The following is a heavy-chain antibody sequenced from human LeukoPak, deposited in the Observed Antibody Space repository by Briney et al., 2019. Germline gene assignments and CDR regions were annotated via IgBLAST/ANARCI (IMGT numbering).Heavy chain of an antibody. CDR3: ARGVYIAAAQYGY. CDR2: IYSSGST. D-gene: IGHD6-13*01. V-gene: IGHV4-59*08. Sequence: PSGTLSLTCTVSGGSIGRYYWSWIRQPPGEGLEWIGYIYSSGSTNYNPSLKTRVTISVDTSKNQFSLKLHSVTAADTAVYYCARGVYIAAAQYGYWGQGTLVTVSS. J-gene: IGHJ4*02. CDR1: GGSIGRYY.